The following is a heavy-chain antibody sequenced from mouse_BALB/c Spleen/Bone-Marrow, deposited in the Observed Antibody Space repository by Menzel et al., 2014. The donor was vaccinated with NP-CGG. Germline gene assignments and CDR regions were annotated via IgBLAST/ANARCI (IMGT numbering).Heavy chain of an antibody. CDR3: ASYYYGSSIFAY. J-gene: IGHJ3*01. Sequence: VQLQQSGPELVKPGASVKLSCTASGFNIKDTFMHWVKQRPDQGLEWIGRIDPANGNTKYDPKFQGKATITADTSSNTAYLQLSSLTSEDTAVYYCASYYYGSSIFAYWVQGTLVTASA. V-gene: IGHV14-3*02. D-gene: IGHD1-1*01. CDR2: IDPANGNT. CDR1: GFNIKDTF.